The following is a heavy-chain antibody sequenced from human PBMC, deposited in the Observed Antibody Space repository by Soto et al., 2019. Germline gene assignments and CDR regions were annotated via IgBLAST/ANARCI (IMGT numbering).Heavy chain of an antibody. CDR1: GGSVSSGSYY. CDR3: ARAMTTVIYSEN. V-gene: IGHV4-61*01. CDR2: IYYSGST. D-gene: IGHD4-17*01. Sequence: SETLSLTCTVSGGSVSSGSYYWSWIQQPPGKGLEWIGYIYYSGSTNYNPSLKSRVTISVDTSKNQFSLKLSSVTAADTAVYYCARAMTTVIYSENWGKGKMVNVSS. J-gene: IGHJ4*01.